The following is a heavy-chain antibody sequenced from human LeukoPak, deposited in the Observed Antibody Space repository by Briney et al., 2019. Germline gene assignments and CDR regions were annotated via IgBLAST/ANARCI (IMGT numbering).Heavy chain of an antibody. J-gene: IGHJ2*01. CDR3: ARLRRYSGSYYWYFDL. CDR1: GGSISSSSYY. CDR2: IYYSGSA. V-gene: IGHV4-39*01. D-gene: IGHD1-26*01. Sequence: SETLSLTCTVSGGSISSSSYYWGWIRQPPGKGLEWIGSIYYSGSAYYNPSLKSRVTISLDTSKNQFSLKLSSVTAADTAVYYCARLRRYSGSYYWYFDLWGRGTLVTVSS.